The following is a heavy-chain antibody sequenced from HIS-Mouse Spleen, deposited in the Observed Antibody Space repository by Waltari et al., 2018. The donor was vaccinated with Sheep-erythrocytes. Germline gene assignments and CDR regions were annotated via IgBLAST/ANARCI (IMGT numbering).Heavy chain of an antibody. CDR2: IYYSGST. CDR1: GGSISSYY. D-gene: IGHD3-10*02. V-gene: IGHV4-59*01. J-gene: IGHJ2*01. Sequence: QVQLQESGPGLVKPSETLSLTCTVSGGSISSYYWSWIRQPPGKGLEWIGYIYYSGSTNYNPSLKSRVTISVDTSKNQFSLKLSSVTAADTAVYYCARCPGGANWYFDLWGRGTLVTVSS. CDR3: ARCPGGANWYFDL.